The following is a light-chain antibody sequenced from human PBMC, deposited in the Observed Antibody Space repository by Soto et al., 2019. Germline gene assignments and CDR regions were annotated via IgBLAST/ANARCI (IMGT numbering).Light chain of an antibody. J-gene: IGLJ2*01. V-gene: IGLV2-8*01. CDR1: SSDVGGYNY. Sequence: QSALTQPPSASGSLGQSVTISCTGTSSDVGGYNYVSWHQQHPGKAPKVMIYEVTKRPPGVPDRFSGSKSGNTASLTVSGLKPEDVADYSYISFEAGGNPFLLAGGTNLTAL. CDR3: ISFEAGGNPFL. CDR2: EVT.